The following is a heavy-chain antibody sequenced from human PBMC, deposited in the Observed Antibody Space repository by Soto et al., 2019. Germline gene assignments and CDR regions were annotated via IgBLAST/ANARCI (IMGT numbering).Heavy chain of an antibody. CDR3: ARHARRLGSSYGYSFDY. J-gene: IGHJ4*02. V-gene: IGHV4-59*08. CDR1: GGSISSFY. D-gene: IGHD5-18*01. CDR2: VSHSGST. Sequence: QVQLQESGPGLVKPSETLSLTCTVSGGSISSFYWSWIRQPPGKGLEWIAYVSHSGSTNYNPSLKSRLTISKDTSKNQFSLKVISLTAADTAVYYCARHARRLGSSYGYSFDYWGQGTLVTVSS.